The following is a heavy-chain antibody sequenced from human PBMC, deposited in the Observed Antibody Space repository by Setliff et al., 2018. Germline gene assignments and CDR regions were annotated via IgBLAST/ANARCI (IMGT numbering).Heavy chain of an antibody. V-gene: IGHV1-18*01. Sequence: ASVKVSCKASGYTFTSDGIGWVRQAPGQGLEWMGWISAYNGNTNYAQKLQGRVTMTTDTTTSTAYMELRSLRSDDTAVYYCARDRGSGSLHPGSAFDIWGQGTTVTVSS. J-gene: IGHJ3*02. CDR2: ISAYNGNT. CDR1: GYTFTSDG. CDR3: ARDRGSGSLHPGSAFDI. D-gene: IGHD1-26*01.